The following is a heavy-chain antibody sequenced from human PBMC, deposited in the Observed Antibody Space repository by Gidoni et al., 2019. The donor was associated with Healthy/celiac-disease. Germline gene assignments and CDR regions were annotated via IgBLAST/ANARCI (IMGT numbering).Heavy chain of an antibody. J-gene: IGHJ4*02. CDR2: IYYSGST. CDR3: ARRGNYYDSSGYYPFDY. CDR1: GGSISSSSYY. V-gene: IGHV4-39*01. Sequence: QLQLQESGPGQVKPSETLSLTCTVSGGSISSSSYYWGWIRQPPGKGLEWIGSIYYSGSTYSTPSLTSRVTISVDTSKTQFSLTLSSVTAADTAVYYCARRGNYYDSSGYYPFDYWGQGTLVTVSS. D-gene: IGHD3-22*01.